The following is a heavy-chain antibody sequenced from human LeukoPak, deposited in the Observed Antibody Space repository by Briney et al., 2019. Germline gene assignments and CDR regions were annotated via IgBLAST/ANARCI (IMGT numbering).Heavy chain of an antibody. V-gene: IGHV3-21*01. CDR1: GFNFDSYT. CDR2: ISSGSSHI. CDR3: ARFLTGAVVPQRVDC. D-gene: IGHD2/OR15-2a*01. Sequence: KPGGSLRLSCAASGFNFDSYTMTWVRQAPGKGLEWVSSISSGSSHIYYADSMKGRFTISRDNAKNSLYLQMNSLRAEDTAVYYCARFLTGAVVPQRVDCWGQGTLVTVSS. J-gene: IGHJ4*02.